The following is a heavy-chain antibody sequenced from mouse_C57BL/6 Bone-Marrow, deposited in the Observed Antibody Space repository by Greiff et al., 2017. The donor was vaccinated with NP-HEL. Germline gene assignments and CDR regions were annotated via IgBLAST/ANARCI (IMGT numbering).Heavy chain of an antibody. CDR3: ARPRLAWFAY. J-gene: IGHJ3*01. CDR1: GFTFSSYG. V-gene: IGHV5-6*01. Sequence: EVHLVESGGDLVKPGGSLKLSCAASGFTFSSYGMSWVGQTPDKRLEWVATISSGGSYTYYPDSVKGRFTISRDNAKNTLYLQMSSLKSEDTAMYYCARPRLAWFAYWGQGTLVTVSA. CDR2: ISSGGSYT.